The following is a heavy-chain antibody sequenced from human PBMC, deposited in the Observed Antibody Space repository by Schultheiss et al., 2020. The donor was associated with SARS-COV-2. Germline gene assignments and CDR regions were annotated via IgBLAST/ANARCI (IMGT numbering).Heavy chain of an antibody. CDR3: ARRPLRTPWGEYYYYGLDV. J-gene: IGHJ6*02. Sequence: SETLSLTCTVSGGSISSGSYYWSWIRQPAGKGLEWIGRIYTSGSTNYNPSLKSRVTISVDTSKNQFSLKLSSVTAADTAVYYCARRPLRTPWGEYYYYGLDVWGQGTTVTVSS. CDR2: IYTSGST. CDR1: GGSISSGSYY. V-gene: IGHV4-61*02. D-gene: IGHD3-16*01.